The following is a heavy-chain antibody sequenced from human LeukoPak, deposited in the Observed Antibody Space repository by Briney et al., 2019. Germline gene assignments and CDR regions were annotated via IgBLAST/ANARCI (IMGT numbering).Heavy chain of an antibody. Sequence: GSSVKVSCKASGGTFSSYAISWVRQAPGQGLEWMGGIIPIFGTANYAQKFQGRVTITTDESTSTAYMELSSLRSEDTAVYYCARGPLYDILTGYYRKTLYNWFDPWGQGTLVTVSS. CDR3: ARGPLYDILTGYYRKTLYNWFDP. CDR2: IIPIFGTA. J-gene: IGHJ5*02. D-gene: IGHD3-9*01. CDR1: GGTFSSYA. V-gene: IGHV1-69*05.